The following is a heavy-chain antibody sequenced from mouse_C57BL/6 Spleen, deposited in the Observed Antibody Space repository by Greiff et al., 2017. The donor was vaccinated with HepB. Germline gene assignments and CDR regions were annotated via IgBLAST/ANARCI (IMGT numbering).Heavy chain of an antibody. D-gene: IGHD3-2*02. J-gene: IGHJ4*01. CDR1: GYSFTGYY. CDR2: INPSTGGT. V-gene: IGHV1-42*01. Sequence: VQLQQSGPELVKPGASVKISCKASGYSFTGYYMNWVKQSPEKSLEWIGEINPSTGGTTYNQKFKAKATLTVDTSSSTAYMQLKILTSEYSAVYYGARRAISRTAQATAMDDRGQGTSVTVAS. CDR3: ARRAISRTAQATAMDD.